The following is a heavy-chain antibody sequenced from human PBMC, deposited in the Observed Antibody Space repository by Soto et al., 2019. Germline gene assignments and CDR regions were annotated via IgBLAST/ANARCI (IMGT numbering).Heavy chain of an antibody. CDR2: IIPIFGTA. CDR3: AGARIIYYGAGIYYTFFDS. J-gene: IGHJ4*02. V-gene: IGHV1-69*01. D-gene: IGHD3-10*01. Sequence: QVQLVQSGAEVKKPGSSVKVSCKASGGTFSSYAISWVRQAPGQGLEWMGGIIPIFGTANYAQKFQGRVTITADESTRQATRVRGSLGCEDTAVYSWAGARIIYYGAGIYYTFFDSGGRGTRVTVSS. CDR1: GGTFSSYA.